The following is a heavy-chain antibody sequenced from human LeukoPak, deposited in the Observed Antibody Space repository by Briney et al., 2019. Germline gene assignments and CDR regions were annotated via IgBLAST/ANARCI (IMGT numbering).Heavy chain of an antibody. V-gene: IGHV3-30*18. Sequence: GGSLRLSCAASGFTFSSYGMHWVRQAPGKGLEWVAVISYDGSNKYYADSVKGRFTISRDNSKNTLYLQMNSLRAEDTAVYYCAKQKAFAYEWLSKGLDAFDIWGQGTMVTVSS. J-gene: IGHJ3*02. CDR1: GFTFSSYG. D-gene: IGHD3-3*01. CDR2: ISYDGSNK. CDR3: AKQKAFAYEWLSKGLDAFDI.